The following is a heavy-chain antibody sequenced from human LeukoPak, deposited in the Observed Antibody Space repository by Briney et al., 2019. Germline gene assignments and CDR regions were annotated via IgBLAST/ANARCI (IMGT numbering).Heavy chain of an antibody. CDR3: ARTFANFYGSGSYVDAFDI. CDR1: GITVSSDY. CDR2: IYIGGST. Sequence: HPGGSLRLSCAASGITVSSDYMSWVRQSPGKGLEWVSVIYIGGSTYYADSVKGRFTISRDNSKNTLYLQMNSLRAEDTAVYYCARTFANFYGSGSYVDAFDIWGQGTMVTVSS. D-gene: IGHD3-10*01. J-gene: IGHJ3*02. V-gene: IGHV3-66*01.